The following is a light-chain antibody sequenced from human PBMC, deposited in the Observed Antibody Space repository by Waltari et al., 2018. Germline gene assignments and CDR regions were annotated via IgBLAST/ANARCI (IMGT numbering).Light chain of an antibody. V-gene: IGLV1-51*01. CDR3: GTWDSNLSAGV. J-gene: IGLJ3*02. CDR1: SSNIGNNY. CDR2: DNN. Sequence: QSVLTQPPSVSAAPGQKVTISCSGSSSNIGNNYVSWYQQLPGAAPKLLIHDNNNRPSGIPDRFSGSKSGTSATLGITGLQTGDEANYYCGTWDSNLSAGVFGGGTKLTVL.